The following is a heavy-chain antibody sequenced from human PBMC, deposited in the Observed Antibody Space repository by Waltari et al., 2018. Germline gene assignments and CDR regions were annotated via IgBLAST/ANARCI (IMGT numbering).Heavy chain of an antibody. CDR2: VNYTGNT. D-gene: IGHD6-19*01. Sequence: QVQLQESGPGLVKPSETLSLTCTVSGGSINIYYWSWIRQPPGKGLEWIGYVNYTGNTIDNPSLESRVTWSADTSKNQVSLRLRSVTAADTAVYYCARGMSSVWYGPFDYWGQGTLVTVSS. J-gene: IGHJ4*02. CDR1: GGSINIYY. CDR3: ARGMSSVWYGPFDY. V-gene: IGHV4-59*08.